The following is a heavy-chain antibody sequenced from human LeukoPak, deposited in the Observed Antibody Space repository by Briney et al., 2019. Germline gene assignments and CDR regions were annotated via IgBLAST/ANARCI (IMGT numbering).Heavy chain of an antibody. V-gene: IGHV3-21*04. CDR1: GFTFSSYS. D-gene: IGHD3-3*01. CDR3: AKISPTTLYDSRGWFDP. J-gene: IGHJ5*02. CDR2: ISSSSSYI. Sequence: GGSLRLSCAASGFTFSSYSMNWVRQAPGKGLEWVSSISSSSSYIYYADSVKGRFTISRDNAKNSLYLQMNTLRAEDTAVYYCAKISPTTLYDSRGWFDPWGQGTLVTVSS.